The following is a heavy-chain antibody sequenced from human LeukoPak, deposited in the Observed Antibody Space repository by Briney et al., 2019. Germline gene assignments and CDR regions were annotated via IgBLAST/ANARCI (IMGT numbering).Heavy chain of an antibody. CDR2: IYTSGST. CDR3: ARERSGEMATIIDY. Sequence: SETLSLTCTVSGGSISSYYWSWIRQPAGKGLEWFGRIYTSGSTNYNPSLKSRVTMSVDTSKNQFSLKLSSVTAADTAVYYCARERSGEMATIIDYWGQGTLVTVSS. J-gene: IGHJ4*02. CDR1: GGSISSYY. V-gene: IGHV4-4*07. D-gene: IGHD5-24*01.